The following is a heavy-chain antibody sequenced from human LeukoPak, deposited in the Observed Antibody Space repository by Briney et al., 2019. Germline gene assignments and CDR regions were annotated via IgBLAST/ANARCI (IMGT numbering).Heavy chain of an antibody. CDR3: TRDRAHGTQDY. CDR1: GGSFTDYF. D-gene: IGHD1-26*01. CDR2: IYYSGRT. J-gene: IGHJ4*02. V-gene: IGHV4-39*07. Sequence: PSETLSLTCTVSGGSFTDYFWGWIRQPPGKGLEWIGSIYYSGRTFYNPPLKNRVSISLDTSKGQSSLNLDSVTAADTAVYFCTRDRAHGTQDYWGQGTLVTVS.